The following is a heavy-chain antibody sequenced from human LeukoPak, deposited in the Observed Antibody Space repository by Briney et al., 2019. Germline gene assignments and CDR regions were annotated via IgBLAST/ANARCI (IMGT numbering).Heavy chain of an antibody. CDR3: ARDPHPPGGYSYGYEY. D-gene: IGHD5-18*01. CDR2: ISYDGSNK. J-gene: IGHJ4*02. V-gene: IGHV3-30*04. CDR1: GYTFTGYY. Sequence: SCKASGYTFTGYYMHWVRQAPGKGLEWVAVISYDGSNKYYADSVKGRFTISRDNSKNTLYLQMNSLRAEDTAVYYCARDPHPPGGYSYGYEYWGQGTLVTVSS.